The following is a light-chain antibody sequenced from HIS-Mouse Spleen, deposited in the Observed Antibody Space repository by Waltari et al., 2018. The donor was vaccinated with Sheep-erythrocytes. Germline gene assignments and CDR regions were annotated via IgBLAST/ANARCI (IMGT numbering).Light chain of an antibody. CDR3: CSYAGSSTVV. CDR2: EGS. Sequence: QSALTQPASVSGSPGQSITISCTGTSSDVGSYNLVSWYQQHPGKAPKLMIHEGSKRPAGGSNRFSGSKSGNTASLTISGLQAEDEADYYCCSYAGSSTVVFGGGTKLTVL. V-gene: IGLV2-23*01. CDR1: SSDVGSYNL. J-gene: IGLJ2*01.